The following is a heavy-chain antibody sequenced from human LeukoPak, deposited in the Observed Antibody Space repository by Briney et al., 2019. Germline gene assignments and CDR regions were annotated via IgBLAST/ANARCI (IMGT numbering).Heavy chain of an antibody. Sequence: SETLSLTCAVYGGSLSGYYWNWIRQPPGRGLEWIGEINQSGSTNYNPSLKSRVTISLDTSKNQFSLKLNSVTAADTAVYYCARKGWVVLRAFDVWGRATMVTVSS. CDR2: INQSGST. CDR3: ARKGWVVLRAFDV. V-gene: IGHV4-34*01. J-gene: IGHJ3*01. CDR1: GGSLSGYY. D-gene: IGHD2-8*02.